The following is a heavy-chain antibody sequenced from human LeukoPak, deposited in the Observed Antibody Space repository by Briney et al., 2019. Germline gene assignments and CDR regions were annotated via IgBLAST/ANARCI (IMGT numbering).Heavy chain of an antibody. CDR2: ICSGGRT. Sequence: GGPLRLSCAASGFTVSSNYMSWVRQAPGKGLEWVSVICSGGRTYYADSVKGRFTISRDNSKNTLYLQMNSLRAEDTAVYYCARRVYGDYPFDYWGQGTLVTVPS. D-gene: IGHD4-17*01. J-gene: IGHJ4*02. V-gene: IGHV3-53*01. CDR3: ARRVYGDYPFDY. CDR1: GFTVSSNY.